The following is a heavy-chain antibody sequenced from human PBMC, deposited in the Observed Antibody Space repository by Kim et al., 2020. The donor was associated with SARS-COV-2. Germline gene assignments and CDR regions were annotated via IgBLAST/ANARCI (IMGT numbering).Heavy chain of an antibody. D-gene: IGHD3-16*02. V-gene: IGHV1-2*04. Sequence: ASVKVSCKASGYTFTGYYMHWVRQAPGQGLEWMGWINPNSGGTNYAQKFQGWITMTRDTSISTAYMELSRLRSADTAVYYCARGRRITFGGVIVTTFDYWGQGTLVTVSS. CDR2: INPNSGGT. J-gene: IGHJ4*02. CDR1: GYTFTGYY. CDR3: ARGRRITFGGVIVTTFDY.